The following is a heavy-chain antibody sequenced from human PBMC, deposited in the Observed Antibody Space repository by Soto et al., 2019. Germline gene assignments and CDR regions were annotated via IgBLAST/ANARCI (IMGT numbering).Heavy chain of an antibody. V-gene: IGHV3-23*01. CDR3: AKPSYDSSGYYYVTRPYFDY. J-gene: IGHJ4*02. CDR1: VFTFSSYA. D-gene: IGHD3-22*01. Sequence: WGSLGVSCVASVFTFSSYAMSWVRQAPGKGLDLVSAISGSGGSTYYADSVKGRFTISRDNSKNTLYLQMNSLRAEDTAVYYCAKPSYDSSGYYYVTRPYFDYWGQGTMVTVSS. CDR2: ISGSGGST.